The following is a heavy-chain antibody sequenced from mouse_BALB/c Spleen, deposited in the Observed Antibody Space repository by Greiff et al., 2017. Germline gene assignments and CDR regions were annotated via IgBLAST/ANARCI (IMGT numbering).Heavy chain of an antibody. D-gene: IGHD1-1*01. V-gene: IGHV3-8*02. Sequence: EVQLQESGPSLVKPSQTLSLTCSVTGDSITSGYWNWIRKFPGNKLEYMGYISYSGSTYYNPSLKSRISITRDTSKNQYYLQLNSVTTEDTATYYCARSGGSSYLYAMDYWGQGTSVTVSS. J-gene: IGHJ4*01. CDR3: ARSGGSSYLYAMDY. CDR2: ISYSGST. CDR1: GDSITSGY.